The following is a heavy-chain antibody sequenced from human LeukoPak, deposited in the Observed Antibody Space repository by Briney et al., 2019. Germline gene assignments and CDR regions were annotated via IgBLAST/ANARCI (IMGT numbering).Heavy chain of an antibody. CDR3: ARGAYCSSTSCYYYFDY. Sequence: GASVKVSCKASGYTFTSYDFNWVRQATGQGLEWMGWMNPNSGNTGYAQKFQGRVTITRNTSISTAYMELSSLRSEDTAVYYCARGAYCSSTSCYYYFDYWGQGTLVTVSS. J-gene: IGHJ4*02. CDR2: MNPNSGNT. CDR1: GYTFTSYD. D-gene: IGHD2-2*01. V-gene: IGHV1-8*03.